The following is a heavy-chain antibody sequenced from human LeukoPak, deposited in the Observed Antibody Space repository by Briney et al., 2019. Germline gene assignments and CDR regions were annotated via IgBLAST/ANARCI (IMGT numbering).Heavy chain of an antibody. CDR2: IYYSGST. J-gene: IGHJ4*02. D-gene: IGHD2-2*01. CDR1: GGSISSSSYY. V-gene: IGHV4-39*01. CDR3: ARLRDIVVVPAAPFDY. Sequence: PSETLSLTCTVSGGSISSSSYYWGWIRQPPGKGLEWIGSIYYSGSTYYNPFLKSRVTISVDTSKNQFSLKLSSVTAADTAVYYCARLRDIVVVPAAPFDYWGQGTLVTVSS.